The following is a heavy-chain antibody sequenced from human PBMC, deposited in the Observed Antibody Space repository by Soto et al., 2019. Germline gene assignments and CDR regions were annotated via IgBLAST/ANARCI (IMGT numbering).Heavy chain of an antibody. J-gene: IGHJ5*02. CDR2: IKSKTDGGTT. Sequence: GGSLRLSCVASGFTFSNAWMSWVRQAPGEGLEWVGRIKSKTDGGTTDYAAPVKGRFTISRDDSKNTLYLQMNSLKTEDTAVYYCTTDPLYYDILTGTHQAWFDPWGQGTLVTVSS. CDR1: GFTFSNAW. CDR3: TTDPLYYDILTGTHQAWFDP. V-gene: IGHV3-15*01. D-gene: IGHD3-9*01.